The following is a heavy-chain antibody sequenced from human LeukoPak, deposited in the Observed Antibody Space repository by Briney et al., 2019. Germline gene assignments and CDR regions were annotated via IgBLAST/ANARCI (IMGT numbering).Heavy chain of an antibody. CDR2: FYRTTGQ. J-gene: IGHJ2*01. Sequence: GGSLRLSCAASEFTVSSYHLSWVRQTPGEGLEWLSVFYRTTGQFYADSVKGRFIISRHDSNNTLSLQMNSLRPEDTAVYYCARRQHVNWGFDLWGRGTLVTVSS. D-gene: IGHD6-6*01. CDR1: EFTVSSYH. V-gene: IGHV3-53*04. CDR3: ARRQHVNWGFDL.